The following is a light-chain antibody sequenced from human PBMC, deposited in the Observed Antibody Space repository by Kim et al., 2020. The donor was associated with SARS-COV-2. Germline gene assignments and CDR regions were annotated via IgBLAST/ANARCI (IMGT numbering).Light chain of an antibody. CDR3: QSYDSSNWV. J-gene: IGLJ3*02. V-gene: IGLV6-57*03. CDR1: SGSIASNY. CDR2: EDN. Sequence: GKTVTISCTRSSGSIASNYGQWYQQRLGSAPTTVIYEDNQRPSGVPDRFSGSIDSSSNSASLTISGLKTEDEADYYCQSYDSSNWVFGGGTQLTVL.